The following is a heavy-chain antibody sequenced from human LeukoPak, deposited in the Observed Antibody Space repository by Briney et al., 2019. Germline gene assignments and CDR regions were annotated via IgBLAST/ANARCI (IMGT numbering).Heavy chain of an antibody. Sequence: SETLSLTCTVSGYSISSGYYWGWIRQPPGKGLEWIGSIYHSGSTYYNPSLKSRVTISVDTSKNQFSLKLSSVTAADTAVYYCARGLWFGELLYSKYYFDYWGQGTLVTVSS. CDR1: GYSISSGYY. D-gene: IGHD3-10*01. CDR2: IYHSGST. CDR3: ARGLWFGELLYSKYYFDY. V-gene: IGHV4-38-2*02. J-gene: IGHJ4*02.